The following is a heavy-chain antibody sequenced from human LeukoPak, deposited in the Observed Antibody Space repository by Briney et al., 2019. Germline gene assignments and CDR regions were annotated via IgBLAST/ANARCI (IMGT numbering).Heavy chain of an antibody. CDR3: ARGVRYFDWLLRNYYYYYGMDV. CDR2: MNPNSGNT. D-gene: IGHD3-9*01. J-gene: IGHJ6*02. CDR1: GYTFTSYD. V-gene: IGHV1-8*01. Sequence: ASVKVSCKASGYTFTSYDINWVRQATGQGLEWMGWMNPNSGNTGYAQKFQGRVTMTRNTSISTAYMELSSLRSEDTAVYYCARGVRYFDWLLRNYYYYYGMDVWGQGTTVTVSS.